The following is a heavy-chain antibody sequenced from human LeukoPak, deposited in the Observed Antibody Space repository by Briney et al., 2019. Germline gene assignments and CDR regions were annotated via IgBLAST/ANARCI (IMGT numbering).Heavy chain of an antibody. CDR3: ARLGGGSGYYYFDY. CDR1: GDSISSYY. D-gene: IGHD3-22*01. J-gene: IGHJ4*02. CDR2: IYYSGST. V-gene: IGHV4-59*01. Sequence: ETLSLTCTVSGDSISSYYWSWIRQPPGKGLEWIGYIYYSGSTNYNPSLKSRVTISVDTSKNQFSLKLSSVTAADTAVYYCARLGGGSGYYYFDYWGQGTLVTVSS.